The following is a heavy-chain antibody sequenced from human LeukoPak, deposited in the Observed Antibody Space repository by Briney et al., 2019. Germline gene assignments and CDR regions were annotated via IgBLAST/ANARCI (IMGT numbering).Heavy chain of an antibody. V-gene: IGHV3-64*01. D-gene: IGHD5-12*01. Sequence: SGGSLRLSCAASGFTFSSYAMHWVRQAPGKGLEYVSAISSNGGSTYYANSVKGRFTISRDNSKNTLCLQMGSLRAEDMAVYYCARDSIVATFDYWGQGTLVTVSS. J-gene: IGHJ4*02. CDR3: ARDSIVATFDY. CDR1: GFTFSSYA. CDR2: ISSNGGST.